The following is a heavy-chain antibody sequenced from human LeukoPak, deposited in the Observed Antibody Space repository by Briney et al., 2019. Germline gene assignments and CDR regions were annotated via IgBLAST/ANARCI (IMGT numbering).Heavy chain of an antibody. J-gene: IGHJ6*02. CDR2: INHSGST. Sequence: SETLSLTCAVYGGSFSGYYWSWIRQPPGKGLEWIGEINHSGSTNYNPSLKSRVTISVDTSKNQFSLKLSSVTAADTAVYYCARDARGSSYMDVWGQGTTVTVSS. CDR3: ARDARGSSYMDV. CDR1: GGSFSGYY. V-gene: IGHV4-34*01. D-gene: IGHD3-10*01.